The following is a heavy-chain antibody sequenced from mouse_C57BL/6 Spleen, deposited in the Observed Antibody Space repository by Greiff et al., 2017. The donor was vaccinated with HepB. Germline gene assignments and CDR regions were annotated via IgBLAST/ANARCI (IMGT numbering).Heavy chain of an antibody. CDR3: ARSGGAYLVS. Sequence: VQLQQSGAELVMPGASVKLSCKASGYTFTSYWMHWVKQRPGQCLEWIGGIDPSASYTNYNQKFKGKSTLTVDKASSTADLQLTSLPSEASAVLFCARSGGAYLVSWGQGTTLTDAS. V-gene: IGHV1-69*01. CDR2: IDPSASYT. J-gene: IGHJ2*01. CDR1: GYTFTSYW.